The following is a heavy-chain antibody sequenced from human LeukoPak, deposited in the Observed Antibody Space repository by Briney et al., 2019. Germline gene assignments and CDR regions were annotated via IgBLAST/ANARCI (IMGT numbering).Heavy chain of an antibody. V-gene: IGHV3-7*01. CDR2: IKQDGSEK. CDR3: ATSRTFDY. CDR1: GFTFSSDW. Sequence: GGSLRLSCAASGFTFSSDWMSWVRQAPGKGLEWVANIKQDGSEKYYVDSVKGRFTISRDNAKSSLYLQMNSLRAEDTAVYYCATSRTFDYWGQGTLVTVSS. J-gene: IGHJ4*02.